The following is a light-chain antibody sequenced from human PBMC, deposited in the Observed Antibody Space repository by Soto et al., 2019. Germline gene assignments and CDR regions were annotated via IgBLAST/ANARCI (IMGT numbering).Light chain of an antibody. CDR1: QSVPTSN. V-gene: IGKV3-20*01. CDR3: QQYGDSSGT. CDR2: GAS. Sequence: IPFTDSPGKLSSSPGERATLSCRASQSVPTSNLAWYQQRPGQAPRLLIYGASLRATGIPDRFSGSGSGTDFTLTISRLEPEDFAVYYCQQYGDSSGTFGQGTKVDIK. J-gene: IGKJ1*01.